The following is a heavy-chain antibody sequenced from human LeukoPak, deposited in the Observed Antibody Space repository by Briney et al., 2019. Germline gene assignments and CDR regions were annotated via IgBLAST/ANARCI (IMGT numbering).Heavy chain of an antibody. CDR2: ISGSGGST. CDR3: ARTSGSYSLNWFDP. V-gene: IGHV3-23*01. Sequence: GGSLRLSCAASGFTFSSYAMSWVRQAPGKGLEWVSAISGSGGSTYYADSVKGRFTISRDNSKDTLYLQMNSLRAEDTAVYYCARTSGSYSLNWFDPWGQGTLVTVSS. J-gene: IGHJ5*02. D-gene: IGHD1-26*01. CDR1: GFTFSSYA.